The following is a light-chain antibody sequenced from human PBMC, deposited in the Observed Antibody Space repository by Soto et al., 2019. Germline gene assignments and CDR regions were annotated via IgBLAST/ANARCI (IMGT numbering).Light chain of an antibody. CDR1: QSVSHNY. J-gene: IGKJ1*01. Sequence: ELVLTQSPGTLSLSPGESAPLSRRASQSVSHNYLAWYKQKPGQAPRLLIYGASNRATGIPDRFSGSGSGTDFTLTIRRLEPEDFAVDYCQQYGSSGTFGQGTKVDI. CDR2: GAS. CDR3: QQYGSSGT. V-gene: IGKV3-20*01.